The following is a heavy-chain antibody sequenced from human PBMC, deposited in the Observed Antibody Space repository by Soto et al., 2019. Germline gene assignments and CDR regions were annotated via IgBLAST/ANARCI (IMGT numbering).Heavy chain of an antibody. CDR1: GFTFSSYS. CDR3: VRDQGFLEWLLPYYYYGMDV. J-gene: IGHJ6*02. D-gene: IGHD3-3*01. CDR2: ISSSSSYI. V-gene: IGHV3-21*01. Sequence: EVQLVESGGGLVKPGGSLRLSCAASGFTFSSYSMNWVRQAPGKGLEWVSSISSSSSYIYYADSVKGRFTISRDNAKNSLYLQMNSLRAEDTAVYYCVRDQGFLEWLLPYYYYGMDVWGQGTTVTVSS.